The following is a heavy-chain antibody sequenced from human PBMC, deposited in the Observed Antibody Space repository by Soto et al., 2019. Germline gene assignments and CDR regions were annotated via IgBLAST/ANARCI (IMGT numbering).Heavy chain of an antibody. D-gene: IGHD1-26*01. CDR3: ARGRLSGSYYVDYYYGMDV. CDR2: IIHIFGTA. J-gene: IGHJ6*02. CDR1: GGTFSSYA. V-gene: IGHV1-69*01. Sequence: QVQLVQSGAEVKKPRSSVKVSCKASGGTFSSYAISWVRQAPGQVREWMGGIIHIFGTANDAQKLQGRVTITADESTSTAYMELSSLRSEDTAVYYCARGRLSGSYYVDYYYGMDVWGQGTTVTVSS.